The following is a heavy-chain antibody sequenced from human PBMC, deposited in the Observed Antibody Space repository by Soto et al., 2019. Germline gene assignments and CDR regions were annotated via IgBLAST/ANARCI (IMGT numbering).Heavy chain of an antibody. J-gene: IGHJ6*02. CDR2: IIPIFGTA. CDR1: GGTFSSYA. V-gene: IGHV1-69*13. CDR3: AKVYYYDSSGYYPPAAEYYYYGMDV. D-gene: IGHD3-22*01. Sequence: ASVKVSCKASGGTFSSYAISWVRQAPGQGLEWMGGIIPIFGTANYAQKFQGRVTITADESTSTAYMELSSLRSEDTAVYYCAKVYYYDSSGYYPPAAEYYYYGMDVWGQGTTVTVSS.